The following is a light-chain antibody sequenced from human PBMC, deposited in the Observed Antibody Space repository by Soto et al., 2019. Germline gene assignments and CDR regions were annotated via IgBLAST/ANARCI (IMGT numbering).Light chain of an antibody. V-gene: IGLV2-14*01. CDR3: SSYTTSSTRV. Sequence: QSALTQPASVSGSPGQSITISCTGTSSDVGGYNSVSWYQQHPGKAPKLMIYEVTSRPSGVSNRFSGSKSGNTASLTISGLQVDDEANYSCSSYTTSSTRVFGGGTKLTVL. CDR2: EVT. CDR1: SSDVGGYNS. J-gene: IGLJ3*02.